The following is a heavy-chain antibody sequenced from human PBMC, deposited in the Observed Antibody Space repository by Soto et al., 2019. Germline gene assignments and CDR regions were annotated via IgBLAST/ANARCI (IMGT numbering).Heavy chain of an antibody. Sequence: MRLSCGSSGFTFSSYAMNSVRQAPGKGLEWVSFISGSGGNTYYADSVTGRCTISRDNSKHTLYLQMNSLRADDTAVYFCAKDRVFFYGSVSSAGAFDYWGQGTLVTVSS. D-gene: IGHD3-10*01. CDR3: AKDRVFFYGSVSSAGAFDY. V-gene: IGHV3-23*01. J-gene: IGHJ4*02. CDR2: ISGSGGNT. CDR1: GFTFSSYA.